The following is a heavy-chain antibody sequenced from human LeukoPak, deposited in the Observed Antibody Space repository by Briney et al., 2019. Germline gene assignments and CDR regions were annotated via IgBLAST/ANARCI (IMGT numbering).Heavy chain of an antibody. CDR1: GVPLSGYY. Sequence: SETLSLTCAVYGVPLSGYYWSWIRQPPGKGLEWIGEINHSGSTNYNPSLKSRVTISVDTSKNQFSLKLSSVTAADTAVYYCARQVTGDYSSYYFDYWGQGTLVTVSS. D-gene: IGHD7-27*01. J-gene: IGHJ4*02. CDR3: ARQVTGDYSSYYFDY. CDR2: INHSGST. V-gene: IGHV4-34*01.